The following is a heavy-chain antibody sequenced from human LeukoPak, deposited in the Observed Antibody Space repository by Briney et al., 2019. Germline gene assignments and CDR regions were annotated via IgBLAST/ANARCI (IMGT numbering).Heavy chain of an antibody. D-gene: IGHD2-2*01. Sequence: GASVKVSCKASGYTFTGYYMHWVRQAPGQGLEWMGWINPNSGGTNYAQKFQGRVTMTRDTSISTAYMELSRLSSDDTAVYYCARGKVVPAAKSPGDYWGQGTLVTVSS. CDR2: INPNSGGT. CDR3: ARGKVVPAAKSPGDY. V-gene: IGHV1-2*02. CDR1: GYTFTGYY. J-gene: IGHJ4*02.